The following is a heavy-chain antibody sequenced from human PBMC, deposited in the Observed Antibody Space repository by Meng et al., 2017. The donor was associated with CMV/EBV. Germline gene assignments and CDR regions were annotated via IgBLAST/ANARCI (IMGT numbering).Heavy chain of an antibody. J-gene: IGHJ5*02. Sequence: SGDPFTSYDINWVRQATGQGLEWMGWMNPNSGNTGYARKFQGRVTMTRNTSISTAYMELSSLRSEDTAVYYCARGPYSSSWYGYWFDPWGQGTLVTVSS. CDR3: ARGPYSSSWYGYWFDP. CDR1: GDPFTSYD. CDR2: MNPNSGNT. V-gene: IGHV1-8*01. D-gene: IGHD6-13*01.